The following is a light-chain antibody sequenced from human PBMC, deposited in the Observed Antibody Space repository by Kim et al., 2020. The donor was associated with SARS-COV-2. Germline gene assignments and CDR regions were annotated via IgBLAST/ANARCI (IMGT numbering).Light chain of an antibody. J-gene: IGLJ2*01. V-gene: IGLV1-51*01. Sequence: GQKVPIPCSGSSSNIGNNYVSWYQQLPGTAHKLLIYDNNKRPSGIPDRFSGSKSGTSATLGITGLQTGDEADYYCGTWDSSLSAVVFGGGTQLTVL. CDR2: DNN. CDR3: GTWDSSLSAVV. CDR1: SSNIGNNY.